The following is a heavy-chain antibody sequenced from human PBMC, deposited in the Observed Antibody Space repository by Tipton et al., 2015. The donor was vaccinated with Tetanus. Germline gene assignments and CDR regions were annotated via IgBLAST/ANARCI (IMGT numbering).Heavy chain of an antibody. CDR3: ARGITDGYNRRLDY. J-gene: IGHJ4*02. CDR1: RGPISSYY. Sequence: PGLVKPSETLYLTCTVSRGPISSYYWSWVRQPAGKGLEFIGHISNGNPDYTPSLKNRVSLSVDLSKNEFYMKLRSVTAADTGVYYCARGITDGYNRRLDYWGQGTLVAVSP. D-gene: IGHD1-20*01. CDR2: ISNGNP. V-gene: IGHV4-4*07.